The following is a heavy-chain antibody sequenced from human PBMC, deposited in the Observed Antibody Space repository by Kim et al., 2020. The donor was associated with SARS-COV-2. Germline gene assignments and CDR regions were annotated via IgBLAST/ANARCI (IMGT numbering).Heavy chain of an antibody. CDR2: INSDGSST. D-gene: IGHD6-13*01. J-gene: IGHJ4*02. CDR3: ATFHNMYSSRPIDY. Sequence: GGSLRLSCAASGFTFSSYWMHWVRQAPGKGLVWVSRINSDGSSTSYADSVKGRFTISRDNAKNTLYLQMNSLRAEDTAVYYCATFHNMYSSRPIDYWGQGTLVTVSS. V-gene: IGHV3-74*01. CDR1: GFTFSSYW.